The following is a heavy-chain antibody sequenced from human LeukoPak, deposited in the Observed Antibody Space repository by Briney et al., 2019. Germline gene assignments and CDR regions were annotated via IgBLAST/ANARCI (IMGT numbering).Heavy chain of an antibody. V-gene: IGHV3-21*01. CDR1: GFTFNTYS. J-gene: IGHJ4*02. CDR2: ISSSSSYI. Sequence: PGGSLRLSCEASGFTFNTYSMNWARQAPGKGLEWVSSISSSSSYIYYADSVKGRFTISRDNAKNSLYLQMNSLRAEDTAVYYCARTVVVPEKFDYWGQGTLVTVSS. D-gene: IGHD2-2*01. CDR3: ARTVVVPEKFDY.